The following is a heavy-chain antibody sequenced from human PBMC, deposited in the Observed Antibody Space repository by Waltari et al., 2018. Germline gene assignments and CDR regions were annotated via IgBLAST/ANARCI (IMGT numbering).Heavy chain of an antibody. Sequence: QVQLVESGGGVAQPGRSLRLSCAASGFDFRGYVMHLVRQAPGKGLEWVAVIWYDGRYEYYADSVKGRFTISRDNSKDTLYLQMNSLRAEDTAVYYCARDFASTYFFDYWGQGTLVTVSS. CDR1: GFDFRGYV. CDR2: IWYDGRYE. V-gene: IGHV3-33*01. J-gene: IGHJ4*02. CDR3: ARDFASTYFFDY.